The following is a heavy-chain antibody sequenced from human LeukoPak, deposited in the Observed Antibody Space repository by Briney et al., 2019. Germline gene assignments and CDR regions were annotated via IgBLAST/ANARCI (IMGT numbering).Heavy chain of an antibody. CDR1: GFTFSSYG. CDR3: ARGGEWLPRSPYYFDY. CDR2: IWYDGSNK. Sequence: GGSLRLSCAASGFTFSSYGMHWVRQAPGKGLEWVAVIWYDGSNKYYADSVKGRFTISRDNSKNTLYLQMNSLRAEDTAVYYCARGGEWLPRSPYYFDYWGQGTLVTVSS. V-gene: IGHV3-33*01. J-gene: IGHJ4*02. D-gene: IGHD3-3*01.